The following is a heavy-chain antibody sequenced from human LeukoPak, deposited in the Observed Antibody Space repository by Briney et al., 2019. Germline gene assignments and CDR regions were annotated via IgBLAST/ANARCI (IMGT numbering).Heavy chain of an antibody. CDR2: IYPGDPET. J-gene: IGHJ5*02. D-gene: IGHD3-10*01. CDR1: GFSFSNSW. V-gene: IGHV5-51*01. Sequence: GESLKISCKCSGFSFSNSWIGWVRQMPGEGLEWMGIIYPGDPETRYSPSFQGQVTISADKSITTAYLQWSSLKASDSAIYYCARQITIVRGAGGWFDPWGQGTLVTVSS. CDR3: ARQITIVRGAGGWFDP.